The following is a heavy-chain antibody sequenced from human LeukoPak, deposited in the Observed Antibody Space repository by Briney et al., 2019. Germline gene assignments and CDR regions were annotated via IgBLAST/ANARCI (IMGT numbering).Heavy chain of an antibody. CDR3: ARQTGSGLFILP. Sequence: PGGCLRLSCAASGFTFSSYAMSWIRQPPGKGLEWIGSIYYSGNTYYNASLKSQVSISIDTSKNQFSLRLTSVTAADTAVYYCARQTGSGLFILPGGQGTLVTVSS. D-gene: IGHD3/OR15-3a*01. CDR2: IYYSGNT. J-gene: IGHJ4*02. CDR1: GFTFSSYA. V-gene: IGHV4-39*01.